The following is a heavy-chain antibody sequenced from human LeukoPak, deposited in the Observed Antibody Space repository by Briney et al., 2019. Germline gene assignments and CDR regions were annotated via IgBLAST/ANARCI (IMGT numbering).Heavy chain of an antibody. CDR2: IYYSGST. Sequence: SETLSLTCTVSGGSISSYYWSWIRQPPGKGLEWIGYIYYSGSTNYNPSLKSRVTISVDTSKNQFSLKLSSVTAADTAVYYCARALSRHYDSSGYYRPWGQGTLVTVSS. D-gene: IGHD3-22*01. CDR1: GGSISSYY. V-gene: IGHV4-59*01. J-gene: IGHJ4*02. CDR3: ARALSRHYDSSGYYRP.